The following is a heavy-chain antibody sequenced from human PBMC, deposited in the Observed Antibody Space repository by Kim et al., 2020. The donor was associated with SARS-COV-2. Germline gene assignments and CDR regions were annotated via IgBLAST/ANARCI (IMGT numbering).Heavy chain of an antibody. CDR3: TTGYCSSTSCYAAHYYYYGMEV. CDR1: GFTFSNAW. J-gene: IGHJ6*02. CDR2: IKSKTDGGTT. Sequence: GGSLRLSCAASGFTFSNAWMSWVRQAPGKGLEWVGRIKSKTDGGTTDYAAPVKGRFTISRDDSKNTLYLQMNSLKTEDTAVYYCTTGYCSSTSCYAAHYYYYGMEVWSQGTTVTVSS. V-gene: IGHV3-15*01. D-gene: IGHD2-2*01.